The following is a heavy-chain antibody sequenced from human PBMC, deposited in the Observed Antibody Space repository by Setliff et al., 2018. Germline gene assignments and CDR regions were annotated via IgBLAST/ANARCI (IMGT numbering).Heavy chain of an antibody. CDR1: GFIFSNYA. D-gene: IGHD3-3*01. J-gene: IGHJ6*04. CDR3: ARDFRGGLLAATHNYNFWSGVKDV. V-gene: IGHV3-30*01. Sequence: PRGSLRLSCAASGFIFSNYAMHWVRQAPGKGLEWVAVTSYDGINKYYADSVKGRFTISRDNSKNTLYLQMNTLRTEDTAVYYCARDFRGGLLAATHNYNFWSGVKDVWGKGTTVTVSS. CDR2: TSYDGINK.